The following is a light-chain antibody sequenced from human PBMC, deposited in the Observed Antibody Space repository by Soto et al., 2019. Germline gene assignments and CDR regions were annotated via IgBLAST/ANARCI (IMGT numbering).Light chain of an antibody. CDR2: KAS. V-gene: IGKV1-5*03. CDR3: QQYISYPIT. CDR1: QSISSW. Sequence: DIPMTQSPSTLSASVGDRVTITCRASQSISSWLAWYQQKPGRAPKLLIYKASSLESGVPSRFSGSGSGTEFTLTISSLQPDDFATYYCQQYISYPITFGQGTRLEIK. J-gene: IGKJ5*01.